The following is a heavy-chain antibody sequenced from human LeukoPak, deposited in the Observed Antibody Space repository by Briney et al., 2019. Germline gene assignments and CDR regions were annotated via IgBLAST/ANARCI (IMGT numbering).Heavy chain of an antibody. V-gene: IGHV1-8*01. CDR3: ARIGSRCSGGSCYSSPFDY. Sequence: ASVKVSCKASGYTFTSYDINWVRQAPGQGLEWMGWMNPNSGNTGYAQKFQGRVTMTRNTSISTAYMELSSLRSEDTAVYYCARIGSRCSGGSCYSSPFDYWGQGTLVTVSS. CDR2: MNPNSGNT. J-gene: IGHJ4*02. D-gene: IGHD2-15*01. CDR1: GYTFTSYD.